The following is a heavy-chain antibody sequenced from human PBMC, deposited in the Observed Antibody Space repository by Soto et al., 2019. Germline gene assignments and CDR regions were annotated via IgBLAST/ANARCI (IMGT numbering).Heavy chain of an antibody. J-gene: IGHJ4*02. CDR1: GEPTFSINR. CDR3: DRTDHVGYYLY. D-gene: IGHD5-18*01. Sequence: PSETMSLTGSLSGEPTFSINRSAWIRQSQGRGLGWVEIIYHTGTAYCTPYLDSVVTISVDTSKNQFSLRLSSVTAAESAVYFCDRTDHVGYYLYLGQGTLVTVSS. V-gene: IGHV4-38-2*01. CDR2: IYHTGTA.